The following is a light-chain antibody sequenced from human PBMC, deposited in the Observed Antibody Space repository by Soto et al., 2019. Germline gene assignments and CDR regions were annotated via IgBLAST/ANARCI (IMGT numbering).Light chain of an antibody. Sequence: EIVLTQSPATLSLSPGEGATLSCRASQSVGSLLAWYQQKPGQAPRLVIYDAFNRATGIPARFRGSGSGTDFTLTISSLEPEDFAVYYCQQRDNWPITFGQGTRLEIK. CDR3: QQRDNWPIT. CDR2: DAF. CDR1: QSVGSL. V-gene: IGKV3-11*01. J-gene: IGKJ5*01.